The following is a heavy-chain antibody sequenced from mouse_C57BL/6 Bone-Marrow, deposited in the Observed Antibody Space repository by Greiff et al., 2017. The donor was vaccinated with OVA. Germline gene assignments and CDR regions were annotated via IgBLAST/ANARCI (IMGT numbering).Heavy chain of an antibody. CDR2: IDPSDSYT. Sequence: QVQLQQPGAELVMPGASVKLSCKASGYTFTSYWMHWVKQRPGQGLEWIGEIDPSDSYTNYNQKFKGKSTLTVDKSSSTAYMQLSSLTSEDSAVYYCARGEDSYDGSSPFAYWGQGTLVTVSA. CDR1: GYTFTSYW. CDR3: ARGEDSYDGSSPFAY. J-gene: IGHJ3*01. D-gene: IGHD1-1*01. V-gene: IGHV1-69*01.